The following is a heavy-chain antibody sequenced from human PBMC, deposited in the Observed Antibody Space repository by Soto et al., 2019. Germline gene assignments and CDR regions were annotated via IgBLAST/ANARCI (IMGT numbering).Heavy chain of an antibody. Sequence: SETLSLTCTVSGGSISSGDYYWSWIRQPPGKGLEWIGYIYYSGSTYYNPSLKSRVTISVDTSKNQFSLKLSSVTAADTAVYYCARQLYYYGSGSYHHYFDYSGQGTLVTVSS. J-gene: IGHJ4*02. CDR2: IYYSGST. V-gene: IGHV4-30-4*01. CDR1: GGSISSGDYY. D-gene: IGHD3-10*01. CDR3: ARQLYYYGSGSYHHYFDY.